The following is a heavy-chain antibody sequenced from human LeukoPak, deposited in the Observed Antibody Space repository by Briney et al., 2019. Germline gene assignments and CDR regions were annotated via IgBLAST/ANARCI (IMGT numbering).Heavy chain of an antibody. D-gene: IGHD3-22*01. CDR1: GGSISSSSDN. J-gene: IGHJ6*03. CDR3: ARQGRATVVMYMDD. CDR2: IHYTGIT. Sequence: SETLSLTCTVSGGSISSSSDNWGWIRQPPGKGLEWIGSIHYTGITYYNPSVMSRVTMSVDTSRNQFSLRLSSVTAADTAMYYCARQGRATVVMYMDDWGNGTTVTVSS. V-gene: IGHV4-39*01.